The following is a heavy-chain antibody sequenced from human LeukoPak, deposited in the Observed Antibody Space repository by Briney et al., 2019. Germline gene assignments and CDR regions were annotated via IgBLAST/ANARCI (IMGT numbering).Heavy chain of an antibody. D-gene: IGHD5-24*01. Sequence: SVKVSCRASGGTFSSYAISWVRQAPGQGLEWMGGIIPIFGTANYAQKFQGRVTITADESTSTAYMELSSLRSEDTAVYYCARGDDGYNFYFDYWGQGTLVTVSS. V-gene: IGHV1-69*13. J-gene: IGHJ4*02. CDR3: ARGDDGYNFYFDY. CDR2: IIPIFGTA. CDR1: GGTFSSYA.